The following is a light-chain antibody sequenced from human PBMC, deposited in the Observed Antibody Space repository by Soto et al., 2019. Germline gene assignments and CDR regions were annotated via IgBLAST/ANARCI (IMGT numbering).Light chain of an antibody. CDR2: ENS. CDR3: GTWDSSLTAL. Sequence: QSVLTQPPSVSAAPGQKVTISCSGNSSNIGSNDVSWYQQLPGKAPKLLIYENSQRPSGIPDRFSGSKSGTSATLGITGLQTGDEADYYCGTWDSSLTALFGTGTKVT. J-gene: IGLJ1*01. V-gene: IGLV1-51*02. CDR1: SSNIGSND.